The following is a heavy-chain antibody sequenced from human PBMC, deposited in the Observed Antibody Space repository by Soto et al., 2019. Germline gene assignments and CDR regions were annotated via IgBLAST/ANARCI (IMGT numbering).Heavy chain of an antibody. CDR3: ARGEAGVAGRLDY. J-gene: IGHJ4*02. CDR1: DASISTATFY. Sequence: QVQLQQSGPGLVKPSQTLSLTCTVSDASISTATFYWIRQLTGEALEWIGYIYYIGSAYYNSSLRSRATLSLDTSKSEFSMTLTSLTAADTAVYYCARGEAGVAGRLDYWGQGTPVTVSS. V-gene: IGHV4-31*03. CDR2: IYYIGSA. D-gene: IGHD6-19*01.